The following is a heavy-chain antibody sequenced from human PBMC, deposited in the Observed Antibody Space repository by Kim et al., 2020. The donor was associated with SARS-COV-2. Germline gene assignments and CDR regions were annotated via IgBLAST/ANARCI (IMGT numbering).Heavy chain of an antibody. J-gene: IGHJ4*02. V-gene: IGHV3-21*01. Sequence: GGSLRLSCAASGFTFSYYSMNWVRQAPGKGLQWVSSISSSSSYIYYADSVKGRFTISGDNAKNSLYLQMNSLRAEDTAVYYCASDTLYYYDSSDPPYYFDYWGQGTLVTVSS. CDR3: ASDTLYYYDSSDPPYYFDY. CDR1: GFTFSYYS. D-gene: IGHD3-22*01. CDR2: ISSSSSYI.